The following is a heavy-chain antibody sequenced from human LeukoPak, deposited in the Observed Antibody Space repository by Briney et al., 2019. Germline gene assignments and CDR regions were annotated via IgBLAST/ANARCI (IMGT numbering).Heavy chain of an antibody. CDR1: GFTFSSYW. CDR2: INSDGSST. CDR3: ARDQFGTMAPSD. Sequence: GGSLRLSCAASGFTFSSYWMHWVRQAPGKGLVWVSRINSDGSSTSYADSVKGRLTISRDNAKNTLYLQMNSLRAEDTAVYYCARDQFGTMAPSDWGQGTLVTVSS. V-gene: IGHV3-74*01. J-gene: IGHJ4*02. D-gene: IGHD3-10*01.